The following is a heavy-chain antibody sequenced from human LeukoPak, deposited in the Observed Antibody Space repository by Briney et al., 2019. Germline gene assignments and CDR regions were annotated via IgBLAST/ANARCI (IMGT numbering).Heavy chain of an antibody. D-gene: IGHD3-3*01. V-gene: IGHV4-59*01. CDR3: ARGRITIFGVVNPHFDS. Sequence: KTSETLSLTCTVSRGSISSYYWSWIRQPPGKGLEWIGYIDNSGSTNSNPSLKSRVTMSVDTFNHQFSLKLSSVAAADTAVYYCARGRITIFGVVNPHFDSWGQGTLVTVSS. CDR2: IDNSGST. J-gene: IGHJ4*02. CDR1: RGSISSYY.